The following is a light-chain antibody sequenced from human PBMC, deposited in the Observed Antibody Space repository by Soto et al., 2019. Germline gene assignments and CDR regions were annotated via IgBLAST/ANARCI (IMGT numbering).Light chain of an antibody. J-gene: IGKJ2*01. V-gene: IGKV1-33*01. CDR2: DAS. CDR3: QQYDNLPPYT. CDR1: RDISVY. Sequence: DIQMPQSPSSLSASVGDRVTITCQASRDISVYLNWYQQKPGRPPKLLVYDASNLQTGVPSRFSGSGSGTHFTFTISSLQPEDIATYYCQQYDNLPPYTFGQGTKLEIK.